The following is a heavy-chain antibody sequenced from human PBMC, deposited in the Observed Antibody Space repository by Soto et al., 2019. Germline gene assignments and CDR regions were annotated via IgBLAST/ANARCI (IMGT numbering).Heavy chain of an antibody. CDR2: INPNSGGT. V-gene: IGHV1-2*04. J-gene: IGHJ4*02. CDR3: ARDKGYCSGGSCYPKDYFDY. CDR1: GYTFTDYY. Sequence: QVQLVQSGAEVKKPGASVKVSCKASGYTFTDYYIHWVRQAPGQGLEWMGWINPNSGGTNYAQKFQGWVSMTRDTSINSAYMDLSSLRSDDTAVYFCARDKGYCSGGSCYPKDYFDYWVQGTRVTVAS. D-gene: IGHD2-15*01.